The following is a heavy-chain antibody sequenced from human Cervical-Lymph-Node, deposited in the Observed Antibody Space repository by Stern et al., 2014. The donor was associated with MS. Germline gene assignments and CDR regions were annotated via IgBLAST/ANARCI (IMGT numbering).Heavy chain of an antibody. Sequence: EVQLEESGGGLVKPGGSLRLSCAASGFTFTSFSMNWVRQAPGKGLEWVSSISRKSNSIYCAGSVKGRFPLFRDNAKNSLYLQMNSLRAEDTAIYYCARSYSTDWYDLYYFDYWGQGTLVTVSS. J-gene: IGHJ4*02. D-gene: IGHD6-19*01. V-gene: IGHV3-21*01. CDR3: ARSYSTDWYDLYYFDY. CDR2: ISRKSNSI. CDR1: GFTFTSFS.